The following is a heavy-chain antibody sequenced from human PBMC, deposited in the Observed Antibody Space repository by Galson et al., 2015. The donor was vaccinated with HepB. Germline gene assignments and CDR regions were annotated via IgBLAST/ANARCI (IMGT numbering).Heavy chain of an antibody. D-gene: IGHD6-19*01. V-gene: IGHV1-69*06. J-gene: IGHJ2*01. CDR2: IIPIFGTA. CDR1: GGTFSSYA. CDR3: ARDRGAVAGYGRYFDL. Sequence: SVKVSCKASGGTFSSYAISWVRQAPGQGLEWMGGIIPIFGTANYAQKFQGRVTITADKSTSTAYMELSSLRSEDTAVYYCARDRGAVAGYGRYFDLWGRGTLVTVSS.